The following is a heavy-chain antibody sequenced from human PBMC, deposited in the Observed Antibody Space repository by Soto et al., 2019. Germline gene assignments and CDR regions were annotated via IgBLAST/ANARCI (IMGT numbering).Heavy chain of an antibody. CDR2: IYYSGST. CDR3: ARDGAGGDYDPYYYGMDV. J-gene: IGHJ6*02. V-gene: IGHV4-31*03. Sequence: SETLSLTCTVSGGSISSGGYYWSWIRQHPGKGLEWIGYIYYSGSTYYNPSLKSRVTISVDTSKNQFPLKLSSVTAADTAVYYCARDGAGGDYDPYYYGMDVWGQGTTVTVSS. D-gene: IGHD4-17*01. CDR1: GGSISSGGYY.